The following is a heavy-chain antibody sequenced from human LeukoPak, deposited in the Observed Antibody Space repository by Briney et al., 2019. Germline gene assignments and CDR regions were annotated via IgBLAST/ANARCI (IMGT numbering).Heavy chain of an antibody. J-gene: IGHJ6*02. Sequence: GGSLRLSCAASGFTFSSYSMNWVRQAPGKGLEWVSSISSSSSYIYYADSVKGRFTISRDNSKNTLYLQMNSLRAEDTAVYYCARDEELVGSYYYGMDVWGQGTTVTVSS. D-gene: IGHD2-8*02. V-gene: IGHV3-21*01. CDR1: GFTFSSYS. CDR2: ISSSSSYI. CDR3: ARDEELVGSYYYGMDV.